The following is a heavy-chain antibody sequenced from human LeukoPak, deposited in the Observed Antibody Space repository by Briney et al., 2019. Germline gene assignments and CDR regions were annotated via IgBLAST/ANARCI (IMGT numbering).Heavy chain of an antibody. D-gene: IGHD2/OR15-2a*01. CDR2: IYYSGSI. J-gene: IGHJ6*03. Sequence: SETLSLTCTVSGGSISSYYWGWIRQPPGKGLEWIGSIYYSGSIYYNPSLKSRVTISVDTSKNQFSLKLSSVTAADTAVYYCASFYRGGYYYYYYMDVWGKGTTVTVSS. CDR1: GGSISSYY. V-gene: IGHV4-39*07. CDR3: ASFYRGGYYYYYYMDV.